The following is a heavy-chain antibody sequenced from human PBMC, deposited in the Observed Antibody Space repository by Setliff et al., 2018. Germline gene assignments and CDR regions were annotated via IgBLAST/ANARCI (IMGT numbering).Heavy chain of an antibody. V-gene: IGHV4-38-2*02. CDR3: ARMSGFQYIDV. CDR1: DCSLAKCYY. J-gene: IGHJ6*03. CDR2: VYHDGRT. D-gene: IGHD3-3*01. Sequence: SETLSLTCSFSDCSLAKCYYWGWIRQAPGKGLEWIGSVYHDGRTNYSPSLKSRLIISVDTSNNQFSLKLDSVTAADTAVYYCARMSGFQYIDVWDKGTTVTVSS.